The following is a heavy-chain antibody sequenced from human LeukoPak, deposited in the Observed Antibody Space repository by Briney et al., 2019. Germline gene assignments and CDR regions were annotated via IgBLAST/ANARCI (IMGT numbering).Heavy chain of an antibody. D-gene: IGHD4-23*01. CDR2: IHPNSGKT. Sequence: ASVKVSCKASGYTFRSYEINWVRQAPGQGLEWVGWIHPNSGKTGYAQKFQGRVTMTRDTSTKTAFMELSSLKFDDTAIFYCARGHYGGNRYFDIWGQGTLVTVSS. J-gene: IGHJ4*02. CDR3: ARGHYGGNRYFDI. V-gene: IGHV1-8*01. CDR1: GYTFRSYE.